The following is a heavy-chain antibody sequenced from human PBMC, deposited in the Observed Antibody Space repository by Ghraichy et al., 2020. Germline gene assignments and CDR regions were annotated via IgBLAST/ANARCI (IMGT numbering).Heavy chain of an antibody. CDR1: GFTFSNYA. Sequence: GGFLRLSCAASGFTFSNYAMSWVRQAPGKGLEWVSAISASGGSTYYADSVKGRFTISRDNSKNTLYLQMNSLRAEDTAVYYCAKAQLENYYYYYGMDVWGQGTTVTVSS. D-gene: IGHD1-1*01. CDR2: ISASGGST. V-gene: IGHV3-23*01. CDR3: AKAQLENYYYYYGMDV. J-gene: IGHJ6*02.